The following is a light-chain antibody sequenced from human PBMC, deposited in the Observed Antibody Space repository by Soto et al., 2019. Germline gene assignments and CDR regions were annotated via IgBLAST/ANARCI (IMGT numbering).Light chain of an antibody. CDR1: QSVSNN. Sequence: IVTTQSPATLSVSPWERATLSCRASQSVSNNLAWYQQRPGQAPRLLIYGASTRATGVPARFSGSGSGTDFTLTISSLQSEDFAVYYCQQYNVWPPWTFGQGTKVDIK. CDR2: GAS. J-gene: IGKJ1*01. V-gene: IGKV3-15*01. CDR3: QQYNVWPPWT.